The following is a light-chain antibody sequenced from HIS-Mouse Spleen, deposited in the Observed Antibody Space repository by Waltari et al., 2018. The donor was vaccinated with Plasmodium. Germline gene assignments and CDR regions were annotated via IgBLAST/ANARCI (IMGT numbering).Light chain of an antibody. CDR3: YSTDSSGNHRV. CDR2: EDS. V-gene: IGLV3-10*01. CDR1: ALPKKY. J-gene: IGLJ3*02. Sequence: SYELTQPPSVSVSPGQTARLTCSGDALPKKYAYWYQLKSGQATVLVIYEDSKRPSGIPGGVSGSSSVTMATLTISGAQVEDEADYYCYSTDSSGNHRVFGGGTKLTVL.